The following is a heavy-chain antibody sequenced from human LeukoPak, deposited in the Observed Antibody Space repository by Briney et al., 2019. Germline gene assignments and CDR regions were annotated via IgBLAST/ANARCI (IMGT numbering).Heavy chain of an antibody. CDR1: GGSISSYY. CDR3: ARDGFGEYPSDF. CDR2: IYASGTT. D-gene: IGHD3-10*01. V-gene: IGHV4-4*07. J-gene: IGHJ4*02. Sequence: SETLSLTCTVSGGSISSYYWSWIRQPAGKGLEWIGRIYASGTTNYDPSLRSRVTLSVDTSKNQFSLKLSSVTAADTAVYYCARDGFGEYPSDFWGQGTLVTVSS.